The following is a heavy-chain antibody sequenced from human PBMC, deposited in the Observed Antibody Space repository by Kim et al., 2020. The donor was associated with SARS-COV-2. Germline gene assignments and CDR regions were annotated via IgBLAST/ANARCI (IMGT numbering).Heavy chain of an antibody. CDR3: ARGSGNYGDFDY. Sequence: ATSAKCRFTISGNHAKTTVYLQMNSLRAEDTAVYYCARGSGNYGDFDYWGQGTLVTVSS. D-gene: IGHD4-4*01. V-gene: IGHV3-74*01. J-gene: IGHJ4*02.